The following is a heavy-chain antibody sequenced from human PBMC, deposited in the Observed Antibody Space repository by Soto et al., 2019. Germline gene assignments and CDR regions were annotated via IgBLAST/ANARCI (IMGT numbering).Heavy chain of an antibody. V-gene: IGHV1-3*01. CDR3: ARSSGYYYVAY. J-gene: IGHJ4*02. CDR2: INACNGNT. CDR1: GYTFTSYA. Sequence: QVQLVQSGAEVKKPGASVKVSCKASGYTFTSYAMHWVRQAPGQRLEWMGWINACNGNTKYSQKFQGRVTITRDTSARTAYMALSSLRSEDTAVYYCARSSGYYYVAYWGQGTLVTVSS. D-gene: IGHD3-22*01.